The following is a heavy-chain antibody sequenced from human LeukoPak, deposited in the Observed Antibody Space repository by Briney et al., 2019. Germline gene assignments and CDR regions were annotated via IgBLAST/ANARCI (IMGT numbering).Heavy chain of an antibody. CDR3: ARTPPNWGADY. V-gene: IGHV1-8*01. J-gene: IGHJ4*02. CDR2: MSPNSGNT. Sequence: GGSVKVSCKASGYTFTSYDINWVRQATGQGLEWMGWMSPNSGNTGYAQKFQGRLTMTRDTSISTAYMVLSSLRSEDTAVYYCARTPPNWGADYWGQGTLVTVSS. D-gene: IGHD7-27*01. CDR1: GYTFTSYD.